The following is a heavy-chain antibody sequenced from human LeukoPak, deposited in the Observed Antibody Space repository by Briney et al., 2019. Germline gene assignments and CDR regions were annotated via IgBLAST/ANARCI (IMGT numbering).Heavy chain of an antibody. D-gene: IGHD1-26*01. Sequence: SETLSLTCTVSGGSISSYYWSWIRQPPGKGLEWIGYIYYSGSTNYNPSLKSRVTISVDTSKNQFSLKLSSVTAADTAVYYCARATWELLDYWGQGTLVTVSS. V-gene: IGHV4-59*01. CDR2: IYYSGST. CDR1: GGSISSYY. J-gene: IGHJ4*02. CDR3: ARATWELLDY.